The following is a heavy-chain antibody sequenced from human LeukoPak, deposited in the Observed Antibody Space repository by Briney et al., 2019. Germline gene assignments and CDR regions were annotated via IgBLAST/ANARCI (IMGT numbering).Heavy chain of an antibody. D-gene: IGHD5-12*01. CDR3: AGVYGSGYDFRGAFDI. CDR1: GGSISSYY. J-gene: IGHJ3*02. CDR2: IYYSGST. Sequence: PSETLSLTCTVSGGSISSYYWSWIRQPPGKGLEWIGYIYYSGSTNYNPSLKSRVTISVDTSKNQFSLKLSSVTAADTAVYYCAGVYGSGYDFRGAFDIWGQGTMVTVSS. V-gene: IGHV4-59*01.